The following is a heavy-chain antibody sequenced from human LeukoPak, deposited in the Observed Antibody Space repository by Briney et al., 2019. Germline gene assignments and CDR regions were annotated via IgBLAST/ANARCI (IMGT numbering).Heavy chain of an antibody. CDR3: AKVGSAGWYFDL. Sequence: GGSLRLSCAASGFTFSDYYMSWIRQAPGRGLEWVSYISSSGSTIYYADSVKGRFTISRDNAKNSLYLQMNSLRAEDMALYYCAKVGSAGWYFDLWGRGTLVTVSS. CDR1: GFTFSDYY. J-gene: IGHJ2*01. CDR2: ISSSGSTI. V-gene: IGHV3-11*01. D-gene: IGHD6-13*01.